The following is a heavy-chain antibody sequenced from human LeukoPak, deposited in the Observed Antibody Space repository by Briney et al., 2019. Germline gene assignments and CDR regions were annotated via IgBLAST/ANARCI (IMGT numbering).Heavy chain of an antibody. V-gene: IGHV3-21*04. CDR3: AKDRVPDGIWSLDY. Sequence: GGSLRLSCAASEFTFSTYHMHWVRQAPGKGLEWVSSLSSSSSSFIYYADSVRGRFTISRDDSKNMLYLQMNDLRADDTAVYYCAKDRVPDGIWSLDYWGRGTLVTVSS. J-gene: IGHJ4*02. D-gene: IGHD1-14*01. CDR2: LSSSSSSFI. CDR1: EFTFSTYH.